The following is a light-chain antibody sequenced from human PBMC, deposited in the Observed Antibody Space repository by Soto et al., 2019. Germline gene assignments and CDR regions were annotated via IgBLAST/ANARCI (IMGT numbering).Light chain of an antibody. CDR3: QHFGGSLPVT. Sequence: EILMTQSPGTLSLSPGERGTLYCRASQTVSSRYLAWYQQKPGQATRLIIFHTSLRPTGIPDRFSGSGSGTDFTLTISRLEPEDFAVYYCQHFGGSLPVTFGQGTRLEIK. CDR1: QTVSSRY. CDR2: HTS. J-gene: IGKJ5*01. V-gene: IGKV3-20*01.